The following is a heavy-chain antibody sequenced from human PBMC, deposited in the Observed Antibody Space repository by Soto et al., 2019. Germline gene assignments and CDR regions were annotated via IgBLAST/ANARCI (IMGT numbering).Heavy chain of an antibody. Sequence: EVQLVESGGGLIQPGGSLRLSCAASGFSVSANYMNWVRQAPGKGLQWVSLLYAGGATFYADSVKGRFTISRDSSKNTLYLQMDSLRVEDTAVYYCATQSTHDYGDPDAALDIWGQGTVVSVSS. V-gene: IGHV3-53*01. D-gene: IGHD4-17*01. J-gene: IGHJ3*02. CDR1: GFSVSANY. CDR2: LYAGGAT. CDR3: ATQSTHDYGDPDAALDI.